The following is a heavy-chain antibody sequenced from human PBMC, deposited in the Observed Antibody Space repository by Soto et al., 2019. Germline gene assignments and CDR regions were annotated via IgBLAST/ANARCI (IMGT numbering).Heavy chain of an antibody. CDR3: GKRRAWLVPSFVD. Sequence: GGSLRLSCAASGFSFGRYGMHWVLQVPGKGLEGVAALSYDGNTKYYADALRGRFTVSRDISNKTLFLDMNRLRHIVTAVYYCGKRRAWLVPSFVDWGLGTLVTISS. CDR2: LSYDGNTK. J-gene: IGHJ4*01. D-gene: IGHD6-19*01. CDR1: GFSFGRYG. V-gene: IGHV3-30*18.